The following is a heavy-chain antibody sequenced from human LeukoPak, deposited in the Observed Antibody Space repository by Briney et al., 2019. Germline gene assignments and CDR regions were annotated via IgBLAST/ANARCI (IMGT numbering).Heavy chain of an antibody. CDR1: GYTFTNYP. J-gene: IGHJ1*01. D-gene: IGHD3-22*01. V-gene: IGHV1-2*02. CDR2: INPNSGGT. Sequence: ASVKVSCKASGYTFTNYPVNWMRQAPGQGLEWMGWINPNSGGTNYAQKFQGRVTMTRDTSIGTAYMELNRLRSDDTAVYYCARGSYDSSDFEYFHHWGQGTLVTVSS. CDR3: ARGSYDSSDFEYFHH.